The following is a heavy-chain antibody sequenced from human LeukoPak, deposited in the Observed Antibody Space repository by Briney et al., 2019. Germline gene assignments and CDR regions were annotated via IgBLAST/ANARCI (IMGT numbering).Heavy chain of an antibody. CDR2: LSGSATNT. CDR3: SRWLNDYYDSGTSPSPFDY. CDR1: GFTFNRHA. Sequence: GESLRLSCAASGFTFNRHAMSWVRQAPGKGLEWVSALSGSATNTYYADSVKGRFTISRDNSKNTLYLQMNNLRAADTAIYYCSRWLNDYYDSGTSPSPFDYWGQGTLVTVSS. V-gene: IGHV3-23*01. J-gene: IGHJ4*02. D-gene: IGHD3-10*01.